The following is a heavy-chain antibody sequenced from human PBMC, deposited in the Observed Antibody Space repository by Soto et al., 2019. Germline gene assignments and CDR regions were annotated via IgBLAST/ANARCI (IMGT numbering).Heavy chain of an antibody. J-gene: IGHJ6*02. D-gene: IGHD3-10*01. CDR1: GYTLTELS. CDR3: ATPSSSGFPPHYGMDV. V-gene: IGHV1-24*01. Sequence: ASVKVSCKVSGYTLTELSMHWVRQAPGKGLEWMGGFDPEDGETIYAQKFQGRVTMTEDTSTDTAYMELSSLRSEDTAVYYCATPSSSGFPPHYGMDVWGQGTTVTVSS. CDR2: FDPEDGET.